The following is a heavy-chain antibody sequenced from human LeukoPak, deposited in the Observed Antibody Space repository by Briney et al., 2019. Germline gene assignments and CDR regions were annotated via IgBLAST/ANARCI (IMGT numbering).Heavy chain of an antibody. D-gene: IGHD5-24*01. J-gene: IGHJ4*02. CDR1: GFIFSSYA. V-gene: IGHV3-30-3*01. CDR3: ASGRDGYNSIAY. Sequence: GGSLRLSCAASGFIFSSYAMHWVRQAPGKGLEWVAVMSYDGSNKYYADSVKGRFTISRDNSKNTLYLQMNSLRAEDATVYYCASGRDGYNSIAYWGQGTLVTVSS. CDR2: MSYDGSNK.